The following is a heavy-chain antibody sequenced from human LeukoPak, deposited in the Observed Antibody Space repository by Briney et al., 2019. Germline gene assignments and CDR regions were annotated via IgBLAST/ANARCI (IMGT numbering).Heavy chain of an antibody. V-gene: IGHV3-23*01. D-gene: IGHD3-3*01. CDR2: ISGSGGKT. CDR1: GFTFSSYA. Sequence: GGSLRLSCAASGFTFSSYAMSWVRQAPGKGLEWVSTISGSGGKTYYADSVKGRFTISRDNAKNSLYLQMNSLRAEDTAVYYCARDGEWLPDAFDIWGQGTMVTVSS. J-gene: IGHJ3*02. CDR3: ARDGEWLPDAFDI.